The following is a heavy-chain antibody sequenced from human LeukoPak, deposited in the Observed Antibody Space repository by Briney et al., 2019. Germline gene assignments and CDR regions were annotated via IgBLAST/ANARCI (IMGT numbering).Heavy chain of an antibody. D-gene: IGHD3-3*01. CDR2: IIPIFGTA. CDR1: GGTFSSYA. V-gene: IGHV1-69*01. J-gene: IGHJ3*02. CDR3: ASPALYDDAFDI. Sequence: SVKVSCKASGGTFSSYAISWVRQAPGQGLEWMGGIIPIFGTANYAQKFQGRVTITADESTSTAYMELSSLRSEDTAVYYCASPALYDDAFDIWGQGTMVTVSS.